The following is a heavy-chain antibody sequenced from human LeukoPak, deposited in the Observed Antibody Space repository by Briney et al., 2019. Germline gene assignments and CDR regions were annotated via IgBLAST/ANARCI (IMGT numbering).Heavy chain of an antibody. CDR3: ARVQGSGWYLDY. Sequence: ASVKVSCKASGYTFTGYYMHWVRQAPGQGLEWMGWINPNSGGTNYAQKFQGRVTMTRDTSISTAYMELSRLRSDDMAVYYCARVQGSGWYLDYWGQGTLVTVSS. J-gene: IGHJ4*02. CDR1: GYTFTGYY. V-gene: IGHV1-2*02. CDR2: INPNSGGT. D-gene: IGHD6-19*01.